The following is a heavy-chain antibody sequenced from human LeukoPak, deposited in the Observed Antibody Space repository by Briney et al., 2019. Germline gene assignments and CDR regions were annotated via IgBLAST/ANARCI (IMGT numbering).Heavy chain of an antibody. CDR2: ISSTSIHI. J-gene: IGHJ3*02. CDR3: ASSYFDSSTHAYDI. Sequence: GGSLRLSCAASGFTFSRNSMNWVRQAPGKGLEWVSSISSTSIHIYYADSVKGRFTISRDNAKNSLYLQMNSLRAEDTAVYFCASSYFDSSTHAYDIWGQGTMVTVSS. CDR1: GFTFSRNS. D-gene: IGHD3-22*01. V-gene: IGHV3-21*01.